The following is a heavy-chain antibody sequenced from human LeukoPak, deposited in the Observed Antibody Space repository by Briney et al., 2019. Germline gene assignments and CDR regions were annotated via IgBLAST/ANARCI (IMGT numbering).Heavy chain of an antibody. D-gene: IGHD3-22*01. J-gene: IGHJ3*02. V-gene: IGHV4-59*01. CDR3: ARLHYYDSSGYSQDRPDAFDI. Sequence: SETLSLTCTVSGGSISSYYWSWIRQPPGKGLEWIGYIYYSGSTNYNPSLKSRVTISVDASKNQFSLKLSSVTAADTAVYYCARLHYYDSSGYSQDRPDAFDIWGQGTMVTVSS. CDR2: IYYSGST. CDR1: GGSISSYY.